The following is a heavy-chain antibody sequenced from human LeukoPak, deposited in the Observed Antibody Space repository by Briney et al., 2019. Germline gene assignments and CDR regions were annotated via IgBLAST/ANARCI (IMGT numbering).Heavy chain of an antibody. D-gene: IGHD3-22*01. CDR1: DGSISSNSHY. Sequence: SETLSLTCTVSDGSISSNSHYWGWNRQPPGKGLEWIGSIYYSGSTYYNPSLKSRVTISVDTPKNQFSLKLSSVTAADTAMYYCARSFVYDSSGGSGYFDYWGQGTLVTVSS. CDR2: IYYSGST. V-gene: IGHV4-39*01. CDR3: ARSFVYDSSGGSGYFDY. J-gene: IGHJ4*02.